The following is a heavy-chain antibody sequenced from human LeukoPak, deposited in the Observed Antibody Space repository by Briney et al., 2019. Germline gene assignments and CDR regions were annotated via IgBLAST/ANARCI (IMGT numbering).Heavy chain of an antibody. V-gene: IGHV1-69*13. J-gene: IGHJ4*02. CDR1: GYTFTSYA. CDR2: IIPIFGTA. Sequence: GASVKVSCKASGYTFTSYAISWVRQAPGQGLEWMGGIIPIFGTANYAQKFQGRVTITADESTSTAYMELSSLRSEDTAVYYCARDSYYYDSSGWTFDYWGQGTLVTVSS. D-gene: IGHD3-22*01. CDR3: ARDSYYYDSSGWTFDY.